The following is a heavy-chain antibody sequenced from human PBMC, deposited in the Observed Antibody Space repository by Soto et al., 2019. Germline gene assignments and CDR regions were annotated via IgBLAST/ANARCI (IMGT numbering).Heavy chain of an antibody. CDR3: ARDRTMVRGVTYFDY. CDR2: IWYDGSNK. Sequence: VQLVESGGGVVQPGRSLRLSCAASGFTFSSYGMHWVRQAPGKGLEWVAVIWYDGSNKYYADSVKGRFTISRDNSKNTLYLQMNSLRAEDTAVYYCARDRTMVRGVTYFDYWGQGTLVTVSS. D-gene: IGHD3-10*01. V-gene: IGHV3-33*01. J-gene: IGHJ4*02. CDR1: GFTFSSYG.